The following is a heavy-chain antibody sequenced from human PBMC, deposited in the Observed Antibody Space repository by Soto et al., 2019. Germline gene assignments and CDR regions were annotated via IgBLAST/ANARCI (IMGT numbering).Heavy chain of an antibody. V-gene: IGHV4-38-2*01. J-gene: IGHJ6*02. CDR2: LYHIGST. CDR1: GYSISSGNY. D-gene: IGHD2-2*01. Sequence: ETLSLTCAVSGYSISSGNYWAWIRQPPGRGLEWIGSLYHIGSTHYNTSLKSRVTISVDTSKNHFSLELSSVTAADTAIYYCRSSTSCYDESCVDVWGQGTMVTVSS. CDR3: RSSTSCYDESCVDV.